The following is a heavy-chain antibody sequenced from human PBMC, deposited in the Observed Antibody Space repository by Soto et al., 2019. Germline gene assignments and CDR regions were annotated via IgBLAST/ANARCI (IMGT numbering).Heavy chain of an antibody. CDR3: ARDPPAAQDYYYGMDV. CDR1: GYTFTSYY. Sequence: ASVKVSCKASGYTFTSYYMHWVRQAPGQGLEWMGIINPSGGSTSYAQKFQGRVTMTRDTSTSTVYMELSSLRSEDTAVYYCARDPPAAQDYYYGMDVWGQGTTVTVSS. CDR2: INPSGGST. J-gene: IGHJ6*02. V-gene: IGHV1-46*01. D-gene: IGHD2-15*01.